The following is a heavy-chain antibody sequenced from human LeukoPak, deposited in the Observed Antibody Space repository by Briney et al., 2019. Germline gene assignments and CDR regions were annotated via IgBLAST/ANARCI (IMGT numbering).Heavy chain of an antibody. CDR2: INPSGGST. Sequence: GASVKVSCKASGYTFTSYYMHWVRQAPGQGLEWMGIINPSGGSTTYAQKFQGRVTMTRDTSTTTVYMELSSLRSEDTAVYYCVKGGTWTIYYFDFWGQGTLVTVSS. CDR1: GYTFTSYY. V-gene: IGHV1-46*01. J-gene: IGHJ4*02. CDR3: VKGGTWTIYYFDF. D-gene: IGHD3/OR15-3a*01.